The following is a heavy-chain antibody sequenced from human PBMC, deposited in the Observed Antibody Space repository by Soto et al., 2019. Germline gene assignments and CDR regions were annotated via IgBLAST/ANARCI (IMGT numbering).Heavy chain of an antibody. J-gene: IGHJ4*02. V-gene: IGHV3-21*01. D-gene: IGHD6-13*01. CDR2: ISSSSSYI. CDR3: ARGDSSSWTYYFDY. Sequence: GGSLRLSCAASGFTFSSYSMNWVRQAPGKGLEWVSSISSSSSYIYYADSVKGRFTISRDNAKNSLYLQVNSLRAEGTAVYYCARGDSSSWTYYFDYWGQGTLVTVSS. CDR1: GFTFSSYS.